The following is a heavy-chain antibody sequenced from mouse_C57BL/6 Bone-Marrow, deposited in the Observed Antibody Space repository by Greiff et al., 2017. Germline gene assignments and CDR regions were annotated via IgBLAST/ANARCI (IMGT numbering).Heavy chain of an antibody. Sequence: EVQLQQSGPGMVKPSQSLSLTCTVTGYSITSGYDWHWIRHFPGNKLEWMGYISYSGSTNYNPSLKSRISITPDTSKNHFFLKLNSVTTEDTATYYCARADSSYAMDYWGQGTSVTVSS. D-gene: IGHD2-12*01. CDR1: GYSITSGYD. J-gene: IGHJ4*01. CDR3: ARADSSYAMDY. CDR2: ISYSGST. V-gene: IGHV3-1*01.